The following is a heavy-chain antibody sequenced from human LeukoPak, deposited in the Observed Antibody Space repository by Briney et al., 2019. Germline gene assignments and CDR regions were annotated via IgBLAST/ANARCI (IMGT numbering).Heavy chain of an antibody. V-gene: IGHV3-33*01. CDR1: GFTFSSYG. CDR3: ARCSGGSCYSGDY. J-gene: IGHJ4*02. CDR2: IWYDGSNK. Sequence: GRSLRLSCAASGFTFSSYGMHWVRQAPGKGLEWVAVIWYDGSNKYYADSVKDRFTISRDNSKNTLYLQMNSLRAEDTAVYYCARCSGGSCYSGDYWGQGTLVTVSS. D-gene: IGHD2-15*01.